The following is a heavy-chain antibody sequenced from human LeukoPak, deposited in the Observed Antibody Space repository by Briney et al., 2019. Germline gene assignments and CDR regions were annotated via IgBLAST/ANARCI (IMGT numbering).Heavy chain of an antibody. CDR1: GFTFSSYG. CDR2: IYSGGST. J-gene: IGHJ4*02. D-gene: IGHD2-2*01. Sequence: GGSLRLSCAASGFTFSSYGMSWVRQAPGKGLEWVSVIYSGGSTYYADSVKGRFTISRDNSKNTLYLQMNSLRAEDTAVYYCARDEPASKIDYWGQGTLVTVSS. V-gene: IGHV3-53*01. CDR3: ARDEPASKIDY.